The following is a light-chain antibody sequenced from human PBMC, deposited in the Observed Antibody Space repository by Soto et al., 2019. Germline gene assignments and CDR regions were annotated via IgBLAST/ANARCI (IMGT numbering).Light chain of an antibody. CDR1: QSVLYSSDNKNY. CDR3: QQYYSTPLT. J-gene: IGKJ4*01. Sequence: DSVMTQSPDSLAVSLGERATINCKSSQSVLYSSDNKNYLGWYQQKTGQPPKLLIYWASTRASGVPDRFSGSGSGTDFTLTISSLQAEDVAVYYCQQYYSTPLTFGGGTKVDIK. CDR2: WAS. V-gene: IGKV4-1*01.